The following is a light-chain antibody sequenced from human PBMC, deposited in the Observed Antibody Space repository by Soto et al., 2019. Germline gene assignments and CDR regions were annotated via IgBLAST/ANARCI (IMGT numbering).Light chain of an antibody. J-gene: IGLJ1*01. CDR1: SSNIGAGYE. Sequence: QSVLTQPPSVSGAPGQRVTISCTGSSSNIGAGYEVHWYQQLPGTAPKVLIYGNINRPSGVPDRFSGSKSGTSASLAITGLQAEDEADYYCQSYDSRLSGYVFGTGTKLTVL. CDR3: QSYDSRLSGYV. V-gene: IGLV1-40*01. CDR2: GNI.